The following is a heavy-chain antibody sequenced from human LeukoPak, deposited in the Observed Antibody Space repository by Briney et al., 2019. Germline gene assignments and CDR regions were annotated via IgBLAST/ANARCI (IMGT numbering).Heavy chain of an antibody. Sequence: GGSLRLSCAASGFTFSTYWMHWVRQAPGKGLVWVSRINSDGSSTSYADSVKGRFTISRDNAKNTLYLQMNSLRAEDMAVYYCAGSYYGSGSWSGDYWGQGTLVTVSS. CDR1: GFTFSTYW. CDR2: INSDGSST. D-gene: IGHD3-10*01. CDR3: AGSYYGSGSWSGDY. J-gene: IGHJ4*02. V-gene: IGHV3-74*01.